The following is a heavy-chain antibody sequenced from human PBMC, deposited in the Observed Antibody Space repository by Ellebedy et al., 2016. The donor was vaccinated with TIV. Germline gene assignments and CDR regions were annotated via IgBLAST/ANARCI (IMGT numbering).Heavy chain of an antibody. CDR3: ARVQSMVRGVGRRDLGY. CDR2: MNPNSGNT. J-gene: IGHJ4*02. CDR1: GGTFSSYA. Sequence: ASVKVSCKASGGTFSSYAISWVRQAPGQGLEWMGWMNPNSGNTGYAQKFQGRVTITRNTSISTAYMELSSLRSEDTAVYYCARVQSMVRGVGRRDLGYWGQGTLVTVSS. D-gene: IGHD3-10*01. V-gene: IGHV1-8*03.